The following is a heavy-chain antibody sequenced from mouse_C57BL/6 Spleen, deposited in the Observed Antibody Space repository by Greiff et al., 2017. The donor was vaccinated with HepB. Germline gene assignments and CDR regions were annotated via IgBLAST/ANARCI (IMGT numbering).Heavy chain of an antibody. CDR2: ISSGGDYI. Sequence: EVKLVESGEGLVKPGGSLKLSCAASGFTFSSYAMSWVRQTPEKRLEWVAYISSGGDYIYYADTVKGRFTISRDNARNTLYLQMSSLKSEDTAMYYCTRVGGGKGGYYYAMDYWGQGTSVTVSS. J-gene: IGHJ4*01. CDR1: GFTFSSYA. D-gene: IGHD2-1*01. V-gene: IGHV5-9-1*02. CDR3: TRVGGGKGGYYYAMDY.